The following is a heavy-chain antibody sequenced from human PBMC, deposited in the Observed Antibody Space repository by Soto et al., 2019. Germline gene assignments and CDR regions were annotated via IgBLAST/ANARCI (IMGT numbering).Heavy chain of an antibody. CDR1: GFTFSSYE. D-gene: IGHD3-3*01. V-gene: IGHV3-48*03. J-gene: IGHJ6*02. CDR3: ARVTAAEITIFGVVMGPSYYGMDV. CDR2: ISSSGSTI. Sequence: GGSLRLSCAASGFTFSSYEMNWVRQAPGKGLEWVSYISSSGSTIYYADSVKGRFTISRDNAKNSLYLQMNSLRAEDTAVYYCARVTAAEITIFGVVMGPSYYGMDVWGQGTTVTV.